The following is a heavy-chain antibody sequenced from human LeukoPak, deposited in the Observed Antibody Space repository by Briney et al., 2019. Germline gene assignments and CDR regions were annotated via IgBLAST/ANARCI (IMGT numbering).Heavy chain of an antibody. J-gene: IGHJ6*02. CDR2: ISYDGSNK. V-gene: IGHV3-30*04. CDR3: ARDVTEGDHTDDYYGMDV. Sequence: PGGSLRLSCAASGFTFSSYAMHWVRQAPGKGLEWVAVISYDGSNKYYAGSVKGRFTISRDNSKNTLYLQMNSLRAEDTAVYYCARDVTEGDHTDDYYGMDVWGQGTTVTVSS. CDR1: GFTFSSYA. D-gene: IGHD5-18*01.